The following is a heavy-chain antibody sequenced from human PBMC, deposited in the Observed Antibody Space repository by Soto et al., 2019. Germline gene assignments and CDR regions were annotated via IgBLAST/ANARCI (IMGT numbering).Heavy chain of an antibody. J-gene: IGHJ6*02. Sequence: ASVKVSCKASGYTFTSYGISWLRQAPGQGLEWMGWISAYNGNTNYAQKLQGRVTMTTDTSTSTAYMELRSLRSDDTAVYYCARWTCISTSCYFTYGMDVWGQGTTVTVSS. CDR3: ARWTCISTSCYFTYGMDV. CDR2: ISAYNGNT. CDR1: GYTFTSYG. D-gene: IGHD2-2*01. V-gene: IGHV1-18*01.